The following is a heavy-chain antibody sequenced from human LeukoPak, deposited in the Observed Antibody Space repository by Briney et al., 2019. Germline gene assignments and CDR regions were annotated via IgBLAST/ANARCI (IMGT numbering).Heavy chain of an antibody. Sequence: GGSLRLSCAASGFTLSSYSMHWVRQAPGKGLEFVSAISRNGRNTYYGNSVKGRSTISRDISKNTLYLQMNSLRAEDTAVYYCATSGGSYWSWGQGTLVTVSS. CDR2: ISRNGRNT. V-gene: IGHV3-64*01. CDR1: GFTLSSYS. J-gene: IGHJ5*02. D-gene: IGHD1-26*01. CDR3: ATSGGSYWS.